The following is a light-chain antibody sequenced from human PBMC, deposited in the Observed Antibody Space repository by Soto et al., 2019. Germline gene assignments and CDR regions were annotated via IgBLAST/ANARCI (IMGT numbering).Light chain of an antibody. Sequence: EIVLTQSPGTLSVSPGERATLSCRARQSVGRTFLAWYRQKPGDAPMLIIYGVSKMDTGIPERFSGSESGTDLILDISRMEPEDCAVYYCGQFVSAPPRTFGEGTRVEIK. J-gene: IGKJ4*02. CDR3: GQFVSAPPRT. CDR1: QSVGRTF. V-gene: IGKV3-20*01. CDR2: GVS.